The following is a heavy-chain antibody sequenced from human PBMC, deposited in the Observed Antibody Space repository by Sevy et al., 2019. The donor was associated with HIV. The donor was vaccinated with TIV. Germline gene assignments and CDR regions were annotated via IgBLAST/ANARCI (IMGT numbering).Heavy chain of an antibody. CDR1: GYTFTGYY. CDR3: ARDPEYCTSTSCYGGAFDI. D-gene: IGHD2-2*01. CDR2: INPNSGGT. V-gene: IGHV1-2*06. J-gene: IGHJ3*02. Sequence: ASVKVSCKASGYTFTGYYMHWVRQAPGQGLEWMGRINPNSGGTNYVQRFQGRVTMTRDTSISTVYMELSRLRSDDTAVYYCARDPEYCTSTSCYGGAFDIWGQGTMVTVSS.